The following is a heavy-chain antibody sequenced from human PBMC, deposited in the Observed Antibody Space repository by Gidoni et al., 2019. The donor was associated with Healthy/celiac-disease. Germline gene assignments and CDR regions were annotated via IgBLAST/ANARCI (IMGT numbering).Heavy chain of an antibody. CDR2: IYYRGST. J-gene: IGHJ5*02. D-gene: IGHD3-10*01. Sequence: VQLQESGPGLVKPSPTLSLTCTFSGGSIRPGDSYWGWIRQPPGKGLAWFGYIYYRGSTYYNPSLKSRVTISVDTSKNQFSLKRSSVTAADTAVYYCARSLWFGELTSGWFDPWGQGTLVTVSS. CDR3: ARSLWFGELTSGWFDP. CDR1: GGSIRPGDSY. V-gene: IGHV4-30-4*01.